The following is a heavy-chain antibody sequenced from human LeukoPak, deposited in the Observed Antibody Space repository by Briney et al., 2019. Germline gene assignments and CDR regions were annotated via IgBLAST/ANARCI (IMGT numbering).Heavy chain of an antibody. Sequence: GGSLRLSCAASGFTFSSYAMSWVRQAPGKGLEWVSAISGSGGSTYYADSVKGRFTISRDNSKNTLYLQMNGLRAEDTAVYYCAKAGQQLVLSFDYWGQGTLVTVSS. CDR1: GFTFSSYA. J-gene: IGHJ4*02. CDR3: AKAGQQLVLSFDY. V-gene: IGHV3-23*01. CDR2: ISGSGGST. D-gene: IGHD6-13*01.